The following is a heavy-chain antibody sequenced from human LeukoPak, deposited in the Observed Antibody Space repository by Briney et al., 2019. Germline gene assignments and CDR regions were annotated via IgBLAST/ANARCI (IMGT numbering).Heavy chain of an antibody. J-gene: IGHJ3*02. D-gene: IGHD3-3*01. CDR1: GFTFGDCT. CDR2: ISWDGGNT. V-gene: IGHV3-43*01. CDR3: ARGYFAVGAFDI. Sequence: GGSLRLSCAASGFTFGDCTMHWVRQAPGKGLEWVSLISWDGGNTYYADSVKGRFTISRDNSKNTLYLQLNSLRAEDTAVYYCARGYFAVGAFDIWGQGTMVTVSS.